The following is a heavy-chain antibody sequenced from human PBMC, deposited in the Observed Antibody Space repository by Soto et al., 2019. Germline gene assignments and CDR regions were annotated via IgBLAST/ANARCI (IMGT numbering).Heavy chain of an antibody. Sequence: GGSLRLSCAASGFTFSSYAMHWVRQAPGKGLEWVAVIWYDGSNKYYADSVKGRFTISRDNSKNTLYLQMNSLRAEDTAVYYCARDSGLCSGGSCYSDYYYGMDVWGQGTTVTVSS. J-gene: IGHJ6*02. D-gene: IGHD2-15*01. CDR2: IWYDGSNK. CDR3: ARDSGLCSGGSCYSDYYYGMDV. V-gene: IGHV3-33*08. CDR1: GFTFSSYA.